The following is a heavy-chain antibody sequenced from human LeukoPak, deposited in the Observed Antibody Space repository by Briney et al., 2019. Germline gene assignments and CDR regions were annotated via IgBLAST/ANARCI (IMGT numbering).Heavy chain of an antibody. V-gene: IGHV3-30*02. CDR2: IRYDGSNK. J-gene: IGHJ4*02. CDR3: AKDPGSNSYPTPLDY. D-gene: IGHD5-18*01. CDR1: GFTFSSYG. Sequence: PGGSLRLSCAASGFTFSSYGMHWVRQAPGKGLEWVPFIRYDGSNKYYADSVKGRFTISKDNSKNTLYLQMNSLRAEDTAVYYCAKDPGSNSYPTPLDYWGQRTLVTVSS.